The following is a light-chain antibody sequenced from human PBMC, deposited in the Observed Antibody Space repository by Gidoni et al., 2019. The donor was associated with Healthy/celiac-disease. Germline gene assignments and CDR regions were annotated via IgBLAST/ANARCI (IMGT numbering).Light chain of an antibody. V-gene: IGKV1-39*01. Sequence: DIQMTQSPSSLSASVGDRATITCRASQSISSYLNWYQQKPGKAPKLLIYAASSLQSGVPARFSGSGSGTDFTLTISSLQPEDFATYYCQQSYSTPLFXPXTKVDIK. CDR3: QQSYSTPL. CDR2: AAS. J-gene: IGKJ3*01. CDR1: QSISSY.